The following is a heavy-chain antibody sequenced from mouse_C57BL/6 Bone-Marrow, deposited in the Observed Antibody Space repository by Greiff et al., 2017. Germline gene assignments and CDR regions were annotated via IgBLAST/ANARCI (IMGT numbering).Heavy chain of an antibody. CDR2: IDPENGDT. CDR3: TTPYYGSSYGYWYFDV. CDR1: GFNIKDDY. J-gene: IGHJ1*03. D-gene: IGHD1-1*01. V-gene: IGHV14-4*01. Sequence: EVQLQQSGAELVRPGASVKLSCTASGFNIKDDYMHWVKQRPEQGLAWIGWIDPENGDTEYASKFQGKATITADTSSNTAYLQLSSLTSEDTAVYYCTTPYYGSSYGYWYFDVWGTGTTVTVSS.